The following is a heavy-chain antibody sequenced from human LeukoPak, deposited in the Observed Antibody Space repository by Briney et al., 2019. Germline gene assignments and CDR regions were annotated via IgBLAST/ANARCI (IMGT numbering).Heavy chain of an antibody. D-gene: IGHD6-13*01. CDR1: GGSFSGYY. V-gene: IGHV4-34*01. J-gene: IGHJ5*02. Sequence: SETLSLTCAVYGGSFSGYYWSWIRQPPGKGLEWIGEINHSGSTNYSPSLKSRVTISVDTSKNQFSLKLSSVTAADTAVYYCARDAYSSSWYFGNWFDPWGQGTLVTVSS. CDR2: INHSGST. CDR3: ARDAYSSSWYFGNWFDP.